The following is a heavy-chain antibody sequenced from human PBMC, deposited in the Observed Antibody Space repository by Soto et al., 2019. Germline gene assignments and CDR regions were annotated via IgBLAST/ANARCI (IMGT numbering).Heavy chain of an antibody. CDR1: GVSFSGYY. CDR2: INHSGST. D-gene: IGHD2-2*03. J-gene: IGHJ6*03. CDR3: ARAPYIGYCSSTSCPGSYYYYMDV. V-gene: IGHV4-34*01. Sequence: SETLSLTCAVYGVSFSGYYWSWIRQPPGKGLEWIGEINHSGSTNYNPSLKSRVTISVDTSKNQFSLKLSSVTAADTAVYYCARAPYIGYCSSTSCPGSYYYYMDVWGKGTTVTVSS.